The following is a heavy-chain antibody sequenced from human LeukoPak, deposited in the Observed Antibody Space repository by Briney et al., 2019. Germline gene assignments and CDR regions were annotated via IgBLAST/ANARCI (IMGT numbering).Heavy chain of an antibody. V-gene: IGHV3-30-3*01. D-gene: IGHD3-16*02. CDR1: GFTFSSYA. CDR3: AREDLELGETHATLYDYVWGSYHYIGMDV. Sequence: AGRSLRLSCAASGFTFSSYAMHWVRQAPGKGLEWVAVISYDGSNKYYADSVKGRFTISRDNSKNTLYLQMNSLRAEDTAVYYCAREDLELGETHATLYDYVWGSYHYIGMDVWGQGTTVTVSS. J-gene: IGHJ6*02. CDR2: ISYDGSNK.